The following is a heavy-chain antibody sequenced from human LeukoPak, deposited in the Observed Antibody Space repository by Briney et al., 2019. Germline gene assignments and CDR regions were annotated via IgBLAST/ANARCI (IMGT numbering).Heavy chain of an antibody. CDR3: ASLRDGYNSFDY. CDR2: INPSGGST. J-gene: IGHJ4*02. CDR1: GYTFTSYY. Sequence: ASVKVPCKASGYTFTSYYMHWVRQAPGQGLEWMGIINPSGGSTSYAQKFQGRVTMTRDTSTSTVYMELSSLRSEDTAVYYCASLRDGYNSFDYWGQGTLVTVSS. D-gene: IGHD5-24*01. V-gene: IGHV1-46*03.